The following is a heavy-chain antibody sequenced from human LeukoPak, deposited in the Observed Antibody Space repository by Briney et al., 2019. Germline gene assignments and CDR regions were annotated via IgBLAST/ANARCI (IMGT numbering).Heavy chain of an antibody. V-gene: IGHV3-21*01. CDR3: ARALFIAAAGTGY. J-gene: IGHJ4*02. CDR2: ISSSSSYI. D-gene: IGHD6-13*01. CDR1: GFTFSSYI. Sequence: PGGSLRLSCAASGFTFSSYIMNWVRQAPGKGLEWVSSISSSSSYIYYADSVKGRFTISRDNAKNSLYLQMNSLRAEDTAVYYCARALFIAAAGTGYWGQGTLVTVSS.